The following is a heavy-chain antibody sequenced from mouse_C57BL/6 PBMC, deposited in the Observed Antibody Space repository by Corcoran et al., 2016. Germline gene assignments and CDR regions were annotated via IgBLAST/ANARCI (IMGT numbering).Heavy chain of an antibody. J-gene: IGHJ1*03. CDR2: IYWDDDK. D-gene: IGHD4-1*01. CDR1: GFSLSTSGMG. CDR3: ARKSPKWEWNFDV. V-gene: IGHV8-12*01. Sequence: QVTLKESGPGILQSSQTLRLTCSFYGFSLSTSGMGVSWIRQPSGKGLEWLAHIYWDDDKRYNPSLKSRLTISKDTSRNQVFLKITSVDTADTATHYCARKSPKWEWNFDVWCTGTTVTVSS.